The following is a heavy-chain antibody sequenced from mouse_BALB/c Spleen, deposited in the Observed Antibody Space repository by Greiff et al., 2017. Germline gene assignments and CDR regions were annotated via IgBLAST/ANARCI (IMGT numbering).Heavy chain of an antibody. D-gene: IGHD2-14*01. CDR3: ARRAGRYGFDWYFDD. CDR2: IYPGSGNT. CDR1: GYAFTNYC. V-gene: IGHV1-63*02. J-gene: IGHJ1*01. Sequence: QVQLQQSGAELVRPGTSVKISCKASGYAFTNYCLGWVKQRPGHGLEWIGAIYPGSGNTYYNEKFKGKATLTADTSSSTAYIQLSSLTSEDSAVYFCARRAGRYGFDWYFDDWGAGTTVTVSS.